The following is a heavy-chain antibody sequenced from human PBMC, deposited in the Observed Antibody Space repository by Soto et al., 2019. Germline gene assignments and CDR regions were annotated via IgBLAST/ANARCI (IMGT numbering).Heavy chain of an antibody. J-gene: IGHJ4*02. Sequence: QVQLVQSGAEVKKPGASVKVSCKASGSPFTSYGISWVRQALGQGLEWMGWFSAYNGNTNFAQKLQGRVTMTTDTPASTAYMDLRSLRSDDTAVYYWARDSGLIWGQGTLVTVSS. D-gene: IGHD3-10*01. CDR1: GSPFTSYG. CDR3: ARDSGLI. CDR2: FSAYNGNT. V-gene: IGHV1-18*01.